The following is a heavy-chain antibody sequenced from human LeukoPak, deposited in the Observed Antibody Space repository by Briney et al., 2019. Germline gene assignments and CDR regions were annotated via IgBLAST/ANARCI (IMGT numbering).Heavy chain of an antibody. Sequence: ASVKVSCKASGYTFTSYDINWVRQATGQGLEWMGWMNPNSGNTGYAQKFQGRVTMTRNTSISTAYMELSSLRSEDTAVYYCARTLTSLYYDSGGYSFRYWGQGTLVTVSS. CDR1: GYTFTSYD. V-gene: IGHV1-8*01. J-gene: IGHJ4*02. D-gene: IGHD3-22*01. CDR3: ARTLTSLYYDSGGYSFRY. CDR2: MNPNSGNT.